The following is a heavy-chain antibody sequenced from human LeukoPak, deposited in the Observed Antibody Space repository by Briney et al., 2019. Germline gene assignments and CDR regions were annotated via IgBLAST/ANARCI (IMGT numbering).Heavy chain of an antibody. CDR3: ARDLNREDFDY. J-gene: IGHJ4*02. D-gene: IGHD1-14*01. Sequence: GGSLRLSCAASGFVFSNYDMHWVRQAPGKGLEWVVIIWLDGSATYYGDSVKGRFTVSRDNSNNTLYLQMNSLRVEDTAVYYCARDLNREDFDYWGQGTLVAVSS. CDR1: GFVFSNYD. V-gene: IGHV3-33*01. CDR2: IWLDGSAT.